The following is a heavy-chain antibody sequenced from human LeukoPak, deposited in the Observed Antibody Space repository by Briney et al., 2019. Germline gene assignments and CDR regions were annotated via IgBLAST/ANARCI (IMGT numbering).Heavy chain of an antibody. CDR1: GGTFSSYA. CDR2: IIPILGIA. Sequence: AASVKVSCKASGGTFSSYAISWVRQAPRQGLEWMGRIIPILGIANYAQKFQGRVTITADKSTSTAYMELSSLRSEDTAVYYCAGDPSYYDILTGLRSLFGFDPWGQGTLVTVSS. D-gene: IGHD3-9*01. V-gene: IGHV1-69*04. J-gene: IGHJ5*02. CDR3: AGDPSYYDILTGLRSLFGFDP.